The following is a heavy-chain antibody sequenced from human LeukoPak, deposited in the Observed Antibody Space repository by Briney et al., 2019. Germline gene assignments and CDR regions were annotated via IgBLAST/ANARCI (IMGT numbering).Heavy chain of an antibody. CDR1: GGSISSGGYY. CDR3: ARDSGSYYYDSSGYYSASARDDAFEI. Sequence: PSQTLSLTCTVSGGSISSGGYYWSWIRQHPGKGLEWIGYIYYSGSTYYNPSLKSRVTISVDTSKNQFSLKLSSVTAADTAVYYCARDSGSYYYDSSGYYSASARDDAFEIWGQGTMVTVSS. J-gene: IGHJ3*02. CDR2: IYYSGST. V-gene: IGHV4-31*03. D-gene: IGHD3-22*01.